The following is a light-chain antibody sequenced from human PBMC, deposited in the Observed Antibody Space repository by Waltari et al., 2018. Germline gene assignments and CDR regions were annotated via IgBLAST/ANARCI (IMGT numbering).Light chain of an antibody. V-gene: IGKV1-5*03. J-gene: IGKJ4*01. CDR3: QQYNSYSLLT. CDR2: KAS. CDR1: QSISNW. Sequence: DIQMTQSPSTLSASVGDRFTITCRASQSISNWLAWYQQKPGKAPKLLIYKASTLESGVQSRFSGSGSGTEFTLTISSLQPDDFATYYCQQYNSYSLLTFGGGTKVEIK.